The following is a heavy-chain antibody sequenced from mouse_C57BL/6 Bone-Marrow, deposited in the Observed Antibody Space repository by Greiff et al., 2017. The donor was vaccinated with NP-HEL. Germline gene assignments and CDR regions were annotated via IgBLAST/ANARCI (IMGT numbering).Heavy chain of an antibody. J-gene: IGHJ2*01. V-gene: IGHV14-4*01. D-gene: IGHD1-1*01. CDR2: IDPENGDT. Sequence: VQLKESGAELVRPGASVKLSCTASGFNIKDDYMHWVKQRPEQGLEWIGWIDPENGDTEYASKFQGKATITADTSSNTAYLQLSRLTSEDTAVYYCTTYYYDPYYFDYWGQGTTLTVSS. CDR3: TTYYYDPYYFDY. CDR1: GFNIKDDY.